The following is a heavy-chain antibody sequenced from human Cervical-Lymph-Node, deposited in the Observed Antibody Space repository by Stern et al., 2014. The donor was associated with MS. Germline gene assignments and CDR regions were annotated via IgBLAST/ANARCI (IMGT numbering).Heavy chain of an antibody. CDR3: VKRGITEVRGVRLGDY. CDR2: TSYDGSDT. V-gene: IGHV3-30*18. Sequence: VQLVESGGGVVQPGRSLRLTCTVSGFTFSSYGMHWVRQAPGKGLEWVSVTSYDGSDTYYAESVKGRFTISRDNTKNTLYLEMRRLRREDTAVYYCVKRGITEVRGVRLGDYWGPGTLVIVSS. D-gene: IGHD3-10*01. CDR1: GFTFSSYG. J-gene: IGHJ4*02.